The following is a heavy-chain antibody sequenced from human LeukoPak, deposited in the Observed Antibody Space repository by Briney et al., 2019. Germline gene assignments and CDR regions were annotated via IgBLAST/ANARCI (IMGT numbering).Heavy chain of an antibody. Sequence: ASVKVSCKASGYTFTSYYMHWVRQAPGQGLEWMGIINPSGGSTSYAQKFQGRVTMTRDTSTSTVYMELSSLRSDDTAVYYCAGEIGPRQLHLWGAAFDFWGQGTLVTVSS. J-gene: IGHJ4*02. CDR1: GYTFTSYY. CDR2: INPSGGST. V-gene: IGHV1-46*01. CDR3: AGEIGPRQLHLWGAAFDF. D-gene: IGHD5-18*01.